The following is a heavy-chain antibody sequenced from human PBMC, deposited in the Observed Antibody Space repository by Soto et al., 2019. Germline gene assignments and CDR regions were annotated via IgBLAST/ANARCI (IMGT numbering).Heavy chain of an antibody. CDR2: TYYRSKWYS. CDR3: TRDGYFSSYDFDF. Sequence: PSQTLSLTCAISGDSVSSNSVVWNWIRQSPSRGLEWLGRTYYRSKWYSDYAVSVQSRITINPDTSKNQFSLQLRSVTPEDTAVYYCTRDGYFSSYDFDFWGQGTLVTVSS. J-gene: IGHJ4*01. V-gene: IGHV6-1*01. CDR1: GDSVSSNSVV. D-gene: IGHD6-6*01.